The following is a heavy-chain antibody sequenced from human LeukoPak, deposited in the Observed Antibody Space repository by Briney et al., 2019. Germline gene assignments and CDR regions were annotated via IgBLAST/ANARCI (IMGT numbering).Heavy chain of an antibody. J-gene: IGHJ4*02. V-gene: IGHV3-30*18. CDR2: ISYDGSNK. D-gene: IGHD2-15*01. CDR1: GFTFSSYG. CDR3: AKVPYCSGGSCYGYFDY. Sequence: PGGSLRLSCAASGFTFSSYGMHWVCQAPGKGLEWVAVISYDGSNKYYADSVKGRFTISRDNSKNTLYLQMNSLRAEDTAVYYCAKVPYCSGGSCYGYFDYWGQGTLVTVSS.